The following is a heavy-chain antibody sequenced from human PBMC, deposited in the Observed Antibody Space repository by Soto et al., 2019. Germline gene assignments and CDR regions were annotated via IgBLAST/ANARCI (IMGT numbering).Heavy chain of an antibody. Sequence: LRLSCAASGFTFSSYEMNWVRQAPGKGLEWVSYISSSGSTIYYADSVKGRFTISRDNAKNSLYLQMNSLRAEDTAVYYCARDLYRDSEGFDYWGQGTLVTVSS. V-gene: IGHV3-48*03. D-gene: IGHD4-17*01. CDR2: ISSSGSTI. CDR3: ARDLYRDSEGFDY. J-gene: IGHJ4*02. CDR1: GFTFSSYE.